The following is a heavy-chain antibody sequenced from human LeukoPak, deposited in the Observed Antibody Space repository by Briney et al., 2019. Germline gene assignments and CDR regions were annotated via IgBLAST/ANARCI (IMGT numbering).Heavy chain of an antibody. CDR1: GFTFSDYD. CDR2: IGTAGDT. Sequence: GGSLRLSCAASGFTFSDYDMHWVRQATGKGLEWVSAIGTAGDTYYTGSVKGRFTTSRENAKNSLYLQMNSLRAADTAVYYCARVAKERVGGVYYFDYWGQGTLVTVSS. D-gene: IGHD1-1*01. CDR3: ARVAKERVGGVYYFDY. J-gene: IGHJ4*02. V-gene: IGHV3-13*01.